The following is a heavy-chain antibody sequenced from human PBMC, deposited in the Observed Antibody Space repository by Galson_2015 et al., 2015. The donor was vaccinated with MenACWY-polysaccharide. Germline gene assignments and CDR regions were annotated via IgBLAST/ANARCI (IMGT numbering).Heavy chain of an antibody. V-gene: IGHV2-5*02. CDR2: IYWDDDK. Sequence: PALVKPTQTLTLTCTFSGFSLTTNGVGVGWLRQSPGKALECLAIIYWDDDKRYSPSLRNRLTINKDTSGKEVVLTMTDMDPVDTVTNYCAHRLGGSGDCAVACFDSWGQGTLVTVSS. CDR1: GFSLTTNGVG. J-gene: IGHJ5*01. CDR3: AHRLGGSGDCAVACFDS. D-gene: IGHD2-21*02.